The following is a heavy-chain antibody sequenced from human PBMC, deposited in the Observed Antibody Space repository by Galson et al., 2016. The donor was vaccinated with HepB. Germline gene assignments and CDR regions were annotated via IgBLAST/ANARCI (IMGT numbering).Heavy chain of an antibody. CDR3: ARVVRDYRTYSYSGPSYAMDV. Sequence: SLRLSCAASGFAFDIYAIHWVRQAPGKGLEWVSGISWNSAYIGYADSVKGRFTISRDNAKNSLYLQMNSLRAEDTALYYCARVVRDYRTYSYSGPSYAMDVWGQGTLVTVSS. CDR2: ISWNSAYI. D-gene: IGHD5-18*01. V-gene: IGHV3-9*01. CDR1: GFAFDIYA. J-gene: IGHJ6*02.